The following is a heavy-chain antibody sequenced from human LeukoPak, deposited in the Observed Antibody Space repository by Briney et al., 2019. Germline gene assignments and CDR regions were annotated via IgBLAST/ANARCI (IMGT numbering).Heavy chain of an antibody. CDR2: INPNSGGT. J-gene: IGHJ4*02. CDR3: ARDDYVSAGGKAFDY. D-gene: IGHD3-16*01. V-gene: IGHV1-2*02. CDR1: GYTFTGYY. Sequence: ASVKVSCKTSGYTFTGYYMHWVRQAPGQGLEWMGWINPNSGGTNYAQKFQGRVTMTRDTSISTAYMELSRLRSDDTAVYYCARDDYVSAGGKAFDYWGQGTLVTVSS.